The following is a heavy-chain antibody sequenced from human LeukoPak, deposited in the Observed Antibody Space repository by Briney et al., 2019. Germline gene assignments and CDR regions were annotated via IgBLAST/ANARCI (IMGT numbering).Heavy chain of an antibody. Sequence: GGSLRLSCAASGFTFSDYYMSWIRQAPGKGLEWVSYITRSGSTIYHADSVKGRFTISRDNAKNSLYLQMNSLRAEDTAVYYCAGYNWSYGVVYWGQGTLVTVSS. CDR3: AGYNWSYGVVY. J-gene: IGHJ4*02. CDR1: GFTFSDYY. D-gene: IGHD1-7*01. CDR2: ITRSGSTI. V-gene: IGHV3-11*01.